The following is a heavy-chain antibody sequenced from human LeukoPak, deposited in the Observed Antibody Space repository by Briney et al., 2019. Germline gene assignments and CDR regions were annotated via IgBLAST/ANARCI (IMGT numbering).Heavy chain of an antibody. CDR1: GFTFSSYS. CDR2: ISSSSSYI. CDR3: AREGDYYDSSGYLY. V-gene: IGHV3-21*01. D-gene: IGHD3-22*01. J-gene: IGHJ4*02. Sequence: GGSLRLSCAASGFTFSSYSMNWVRQAPGKGLEWVSSISSSSSYIYYADSVKGRFTISRDNAKNSLYLQMNSLRAEDTAVYYCAREGDYYDSSGYLYWGQGTLVTVPS.